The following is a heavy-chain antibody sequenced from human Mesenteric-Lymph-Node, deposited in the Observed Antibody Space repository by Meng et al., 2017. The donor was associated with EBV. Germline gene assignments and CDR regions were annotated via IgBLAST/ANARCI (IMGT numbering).Heavy chain of an antibody. CDR2: IDPNSGDT. D-gene: IGHD2-2*01. Sequence: QVQVVQSGTEVKKPGASVKVSCKASGYTFTNHYINWVRQAPGQGLEWMGRIDPNSGDTDYAQKFQARVTMTRDTSIRTAYMELDSLRSDDTAVYYCASTILVPGPDSWGQGTLVTVSS. J-gene: IGHJ4*02. V-gene: IGHV1-2*06. CDR1: GYTFTNHY. CDR3: ASTILVPGPDS.